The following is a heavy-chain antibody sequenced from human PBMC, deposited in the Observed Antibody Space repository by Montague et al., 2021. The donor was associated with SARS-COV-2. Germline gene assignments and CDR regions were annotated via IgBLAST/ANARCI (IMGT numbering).Heavy chain of an antibody. D-gene: IGHD2-21*01. CDR1: GIHFGNFW. Sequence: SLRLSCAASGIHFGNFWMSWVRQAPGKGLEWVANINKDGSENYHLESLKGRFTISRDNANSSVFLQMDSLRPDGPAVYYCARKHDFKGWGQGTLVSVSS. CDR2: INKDGSEN. V-gene: IGHV3-7*03. CDR3: ARKHDFKG. J-gene: IGHJ4*02.